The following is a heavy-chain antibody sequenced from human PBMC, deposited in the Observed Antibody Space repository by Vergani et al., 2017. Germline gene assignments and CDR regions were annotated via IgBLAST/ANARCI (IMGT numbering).Heavy chain of an antibody. J-gene: IGHJ6*02. CDR1: GYTFTSYY. Sequence: QVQLVQSGAEVKKPGASVKVSCKASGYTFTSYYMHWVRQAPGQGLEWMGIINPSGGSTSYAQKFQGRVTMTRDTSTSTVYMELSSLRSEDTAVYYCARWYYYDSSGYYYPDYYYGMDVWGQGTTVTVSS. CDR3: ARWYYYDSSGYYYPDYYYGMDV. V-gene: IGHV1-46*01. D-gene: IGHD3-22*01. CDR2: INPSGGST.